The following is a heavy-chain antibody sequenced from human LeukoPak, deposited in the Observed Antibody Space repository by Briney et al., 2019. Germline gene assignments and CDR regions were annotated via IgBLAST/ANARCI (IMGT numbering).Heavy chain of an antibody. V-gene: IGHV3-23*01. CDR2: IGGGGTE. Sequence: GGSLRLSCAASGFTITTYAVNWVRQAPGKGLEWVSGIGGGGTEYYADSVKGRFIISSDSSQNSVHLQMNSLTVEDTAVYYCARAQGALDYWGQGTLVTVSS. CDR1: GFTITTYA. CDR3: ARAQGALDY. D-gene: IGHD1-26*01. J-gene: IGHJ4*02.